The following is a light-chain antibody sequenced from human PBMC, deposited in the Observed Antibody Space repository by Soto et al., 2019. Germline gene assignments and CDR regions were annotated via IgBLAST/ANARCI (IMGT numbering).Light chain of an antibody. J-gene: IGKJ5*01. CDR2: DTS. CDR1: QIVSTSY. Sequence: EIVLTQSPGTLSLSPGERATLSCRAIQIVSTSYFTWYQQKPGQAPRLLIYDTSSRATGIPDRFSGSGSGTDFTLTISSLEPEDFAVYYCQQRSNWPPITFGQGTRLEIK. V-gene: IGKV3D-20*02. CDR3: QQRSNWPPIT.